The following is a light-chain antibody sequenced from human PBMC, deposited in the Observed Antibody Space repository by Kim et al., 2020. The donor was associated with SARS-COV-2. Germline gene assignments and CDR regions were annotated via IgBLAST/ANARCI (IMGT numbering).Light chain of an antibody. J-gene: IGLJ1*01. CDR1: SSDVGNYKY. CDR2: EVN. Sequence: GRSVTISCTGTSSDVGNYKYVSWYQQHPGKAPKFIIYEVNKRPSGVPDRFSGSKSGNTASLTVSGLQAEDEAHYYCSSYAGTNNYVFGTGTKVTVL. CDR3: SSYAGTNNYV. V-gene: IGLV2-8*01.